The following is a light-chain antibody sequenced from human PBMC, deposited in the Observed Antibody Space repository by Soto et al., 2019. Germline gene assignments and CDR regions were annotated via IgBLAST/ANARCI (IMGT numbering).Light chain of an antibody. CDR3: QKLNAYPPWT. CDR1: QGISSN. V-gene: IGKV1-9*01. J-gene: IGKJ1*01. Sequence: QLTQSPSSLSASVGDRVTITCRARQGISSNLAWYQQKPGRAPKLLIFGASTLQSGVPSRFSGSGSGTDFTLTISSLQPEDFATYFCQKLNAYPPWTLGQGTTADI. CDR2: GAS.